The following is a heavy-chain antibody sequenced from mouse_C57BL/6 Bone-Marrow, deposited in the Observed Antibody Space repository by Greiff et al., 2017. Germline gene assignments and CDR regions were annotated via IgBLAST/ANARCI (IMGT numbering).Heavy chain of an antibody. D-gene: IGHD2-3*01. Sequence: DVKLVESGGDLVKPGGSLKLSCAASGFTFSSYCMSWVRQTPDKRLEWVATISSGGSYTYYPDSVKGRFTISRDNAKNTLYLQMSSLKSEDTAMYYCARQNGYYGAMDYWGQGTSVTVSS. CDR1: GFTFSSYC. V-gene: IGHV5-6*02. CDR2: ISSGGSYT. CDR3: ARQNGYYGAMDY. J-gene: IGHJ4*01.